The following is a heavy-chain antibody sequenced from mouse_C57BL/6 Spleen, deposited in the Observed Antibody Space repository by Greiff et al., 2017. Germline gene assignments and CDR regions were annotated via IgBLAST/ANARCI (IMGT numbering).Heavy chain of an antibody. V-gene: IGHV1-39*01. J-gene: IGHJ1*03. CDR2: INPNYGTT. CDR1: GYSFTDYN. CDR3: ASGGYGSSYSYWYFDV. Sequence: EVKLMESGPELVKPGASVKISCKASGYSFTDYNMNWVKQSNGKSLEWIGVINPNYGTTSYNQKFKGKATLTVDQSSSTAYMQLNSLTSEDSAVYYCASGGYGSSYSYWYFDVWGTGTTVTVSS. D-gene: IGHD1-1*01.